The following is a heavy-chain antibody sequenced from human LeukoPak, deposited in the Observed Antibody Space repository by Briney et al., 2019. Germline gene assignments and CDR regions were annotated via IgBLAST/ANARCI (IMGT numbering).Heavy chain of an antibody. V-gene: IGHV3-23*01. CDR1: GFTFSSYA. J-gene: IGHJ4*02. Sequence: TGGSLRLSCAASGFTFSSYAMSWVRQAPGKGLEWVSAISGSGGSTYYADSVKGRFTISRDNSKNTLYLQMNSLRAEDTAVYYCAKAEARGFFGVVIRTIFDYWGQGTLVTVSS. D-gene: IGHD3-3*01. CDR3: AKAEARGFFGVVIRTIFDY. CDR2: ISGSGGST.